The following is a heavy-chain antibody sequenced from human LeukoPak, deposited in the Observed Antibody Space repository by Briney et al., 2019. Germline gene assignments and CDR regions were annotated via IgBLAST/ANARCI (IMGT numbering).Heavy chain of an antibody. CDR1: GFTFRSFG. D-gene: IGHD3-22*01. CDR3: ATRRSGNYFATFDY. CDR2: ISYDGRNK. Sequence: PGRSLRLSCAASGFTFRSFGMHWVRQAPGKGLEWVAVISYDGRNKYYADSVKGRFTVSRDNSKNTVFLQMDSLRAEDTAVYYCATRRSGNYFATFDYWGQGILVTVSS. J-gene: IGHJ4*02. V-gene: IGHV3-30*03.